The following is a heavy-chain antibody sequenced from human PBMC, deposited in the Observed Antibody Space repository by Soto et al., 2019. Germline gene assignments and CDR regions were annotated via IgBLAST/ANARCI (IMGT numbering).Heavy chain of an antibody. J-gene: IGHJ6*03. CDR3: ARVWYYDILTGYPPQNYYYYMAV. CDR1: GGSFSGYY. CDR2: INHSGST. D-gene: IGHD3-9*01. V-gene: IGHV4-34*01. Sequence: SETLSLTCAVYGGSFSGYYWSWIRQPPGKGLEWIGEINHSGSTNYNPSLKSRVTISVDTSKNQFSLKLSSVTAADTAVYYCARVWYYDILTGYPPQNYYYYMAVWGKGTTVTVSS.